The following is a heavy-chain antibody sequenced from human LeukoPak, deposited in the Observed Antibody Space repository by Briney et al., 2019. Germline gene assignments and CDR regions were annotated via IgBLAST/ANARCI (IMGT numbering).Heavy chain of an antibody. V-gene: IGHV4-59*11. Sequence: SETLSLTCTVSGGSINGHYWTWIRQPPGKGLEGIGQIHYSGRADDNPSLKRRVTISVDTSKNQISLNLNSVTAADTAVYYCARFGVDYDMDVWGQGTTVAVSS. CDR2: IHYSGRA. J-gene: IGHJ6*02. D-gene: IGHD3-16*01. CDR3: ARFGVDYDMDV. CDR1: GGSINGHY.